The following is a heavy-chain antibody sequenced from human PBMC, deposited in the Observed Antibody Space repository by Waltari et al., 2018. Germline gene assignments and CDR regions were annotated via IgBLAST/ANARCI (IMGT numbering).Heavy chain of an antibody. CDR1: GGTFSSYA. D-gene: IGHD2-2*01. J-gene: IGHJ4*02. Sequence: QVQLVQSGAEVKKPGSSVKVSCKASGGTFSSYAISWVRQAPGQGLEWMGGIIPILGIANYAQKFQGRVTITADKSTSTAYMELSSLRSEDTAVYYCASLGYCSSTSCQGGYWGQGTLVTVSS. CDR3: ASLGYCSSTSCQGGY. V-gene: IGHV1-69*10. CDR2: IIPILGIA.